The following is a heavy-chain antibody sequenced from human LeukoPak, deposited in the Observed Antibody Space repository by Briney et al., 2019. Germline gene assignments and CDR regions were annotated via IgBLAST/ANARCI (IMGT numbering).Heavy chain of an antibody. V-gene: IGHV3-30-3*01. J-gene: IGHJ4*02. CDR2: ISSDEDIK. CDR3: VRDDWHQLDLFDL. D-gene: IGHD1-1*01. CDR1: GFTFRRYS. Sequence: GGSLRLSCAASGFTFRRYSMHWVRQAPGKGLEWVALISSDEDIKYYLDSVKGRFTISRDNSKNTLSLQMSSLRDEDTAVYYCVRDDWHQLDLFDLWGQGTLVIVSS.